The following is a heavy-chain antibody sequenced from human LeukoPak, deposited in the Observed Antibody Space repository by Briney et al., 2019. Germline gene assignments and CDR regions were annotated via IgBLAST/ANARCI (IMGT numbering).Heavy chain of an antibody. D-gene: IGHD3-16*01. CDR3: ARASWVSSTDAVR. CDR2: IRGNGET. V-gene: IGHV3-23*01. J-gene: IGHJ4*02. Sequence: GGSLRLSCAASGLSFSSFAMSWVRQGPARGLEWVSSIRGNGETFHADSVKGRFTLSSDSSRNTVYFQLNNLRVEDTAIYYCARASWVSSTDAVRWGQGTLVTVSS. CDR1: GLSFSSFA.